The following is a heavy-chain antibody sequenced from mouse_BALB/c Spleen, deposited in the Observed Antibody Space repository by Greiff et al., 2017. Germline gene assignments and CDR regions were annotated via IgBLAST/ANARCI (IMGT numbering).Heavy chain of an antibody. Sequence: VQLKESGPELVKPGASVKMSCKASGYTFTSYVMHWVKQKPGQGLEWIGYINPYNDGTKYNEKFKGKATLTSDKSSSTAYMELSSLTSEDSAVYYCARGYYDYDDYYAMDYWGQGTSVTVSS. D-gene: IGHD2-4*01. J-gene: IGHJ4*01. CDR2: INPYNDGT. CDR1: GYTFTSYV. CDR3: ARGYYDYDDYYAMDY. V-gene: IGHV1-14*01.